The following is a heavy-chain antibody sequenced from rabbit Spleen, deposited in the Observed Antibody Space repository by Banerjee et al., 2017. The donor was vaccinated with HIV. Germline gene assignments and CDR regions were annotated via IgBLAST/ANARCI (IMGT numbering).Heavy chain of an antibody. V-gene: IGHV1S40*01. J-gene: IGHJ4*01. CDR2: IYAGSSDST. Sequence: QSLEESGGDLVKPGGSLTLTCTASGFSFSSGYDMCWVRQAPGKGLEWIACIYAGSSDSTYYANWPKGRFTISKTSSTTVTLQMTSLTAADTATYFCARDLVGVIGWNFYLWGPGTLVTVS. D-gene: IGHD1-1*01. CDR1: GFSFSSGYD. CDR3: ARDLVGVIGWNFYL.